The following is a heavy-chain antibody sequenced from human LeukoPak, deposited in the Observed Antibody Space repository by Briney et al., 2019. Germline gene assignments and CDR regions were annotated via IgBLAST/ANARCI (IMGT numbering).Heavy chain of an antibody. CDR3: ARGVTENKHIVVVTAIPEWFDP. Sequence: ASVKVSCKASGYTFTGYYMHWVRQAPGQGLEWMGWINPNSGGTNYAQKFQGRVTMTRDMSTSTVYMELSSLRSEDTAVYYCARGVTENKHIVVVTAIPEWFDPWGQGTLVTVSS. V-gene: IGHV1-2*02. CDR1: GYTFTGYY. CDR2: INPNSGGT. J-gene: IGHJ5*02. D-gene: IGHD2-21*02.